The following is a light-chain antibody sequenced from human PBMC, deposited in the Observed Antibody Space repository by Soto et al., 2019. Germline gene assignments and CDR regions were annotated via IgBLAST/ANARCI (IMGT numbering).Light chain of an antibody. V-gene: IGLV2-11*01. J-gene: IGLJ1*01. CDR1: SSGVGGYNY. CDR3: CSYAGSYIYV. Sequence: QSVLTQPRSVSGSPGLSVTISCTGTSSGVGGYNYVSWYQQHPDKAPKVMIYDVTKRPSGVPDRFSGSKSGNTASLTISGLQAEDEADYYCCSYAGSYIYVFGTG. CDR2: DVT.